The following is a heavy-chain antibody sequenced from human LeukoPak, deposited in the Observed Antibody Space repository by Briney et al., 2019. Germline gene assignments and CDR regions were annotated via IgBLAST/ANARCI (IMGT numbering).Heavy chain of an antibody. CDR1: GFTFSSYR. D-gene: IGHD2-15*01. CDR3: ARVVVVAAAGVRWFDP. Sequence: GGSLRLSCAASGFTFSSYRMSWVRQAPGKGLEWVANIKQDGSEKYYVDSVKGRFTISRDNAKNSLYLQMNSLRAEDTAVYYCARVVVVAAAGVRWFDPWGQGTLVTVSS. V-gene: IGHV3-7*01. CDR2: IKQDGSEK. J-gene: IGHJ5*02.